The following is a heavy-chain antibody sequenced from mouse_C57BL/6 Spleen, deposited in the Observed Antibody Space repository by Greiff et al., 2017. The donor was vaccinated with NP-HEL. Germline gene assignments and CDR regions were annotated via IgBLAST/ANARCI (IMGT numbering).Heavy chain of an antibody. CDR1: GFTFNTYA. D-gene: IGHD3-2*02. CDR3: VRSSSGPYYFDY. V-gene: IGHV10-3*01. Sequence: EVQVVESGGGLVQPKGSLKLSCAASGFTFNTYAMHWVRQAPGKGLEWVARIRSKSSNYATYYADSVKDRFTISRDGSQSMLYLQMNNLKTEDTAMYYCVRSSSGPYYFDYWGQGTTLTVSS. CDR2: IRSKSSNYAT. J-gene: IGHJ2*01.